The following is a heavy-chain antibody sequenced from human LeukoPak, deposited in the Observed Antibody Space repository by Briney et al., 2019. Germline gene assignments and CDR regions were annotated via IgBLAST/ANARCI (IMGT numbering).Heavy chain of an antibody. CDR1: GFTFSSYG. CDR2: IRYDGSNK. J-gene: IGHJ4*02. CDR3: AKEGRYFDWLLRESTYFDY. V-gene: IGHV3-30*02. D-gene: IGHD3-9*01. Sequence: PGGSLRLSCAASGFTFSSYGMHWVRQAPGKGLEWVAFIRYDGSNKYYADSVKGRFTISRDNSKNTLYLQMNSLRAEDTAVYYCAKEGRYFDWLLRESTYFDYWGQGTLVTVSS.